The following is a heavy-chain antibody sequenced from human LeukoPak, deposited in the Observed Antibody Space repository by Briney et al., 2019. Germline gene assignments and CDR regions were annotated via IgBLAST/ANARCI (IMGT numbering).Heavy chain of an antibody. J-gene: IGHJ4*02. Sequence: SQTLSLTCTVSGGSISSSSYYWGWIRQPPGKGLEWIGSIYYSGSTYYNPSLKSRVTISVDTSKNQFSLKLSSVTAADTAVYYCASSIWSGYSYYFDYWGQGTLVTVSS. V-gene: IGHV4-39*07. D-gene: IGHD3-3*01. CDR1: GGSISSSSYY. CDR2: IYYSGST. CDR3: ASSIWSGYSYYFDY.